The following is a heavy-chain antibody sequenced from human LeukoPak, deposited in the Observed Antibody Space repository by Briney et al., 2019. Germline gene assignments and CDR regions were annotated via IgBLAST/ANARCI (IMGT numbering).Heavy chain of an antibody. CDR3: ARGGGSSRPPIFDY. V-gene: IGHV1-3*03. D-gene: IGHD6-13*01. J-gene: IGHJ4*02. CDR2: INAGNGNT. Sequence: ASVKVSCKASGYTFTSYAMNWVRQAPGQRLECMGWINAGNGNTKYSQEFQGRVTITRDTSASTAYMELSSLRSEDMAVYYCARGGGSSRPPIFDYWGQGTLVTVSS. CDR1: GYTFTSYA.